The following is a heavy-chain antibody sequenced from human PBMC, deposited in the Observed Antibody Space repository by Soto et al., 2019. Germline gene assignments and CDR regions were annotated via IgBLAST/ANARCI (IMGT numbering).Heavy chain of an antibody. CDR1: GYTFTGHY. J-gene: IGHJ4*02. V-gene: IGHV1-2*02. D-gene: IGHD1-26*01. CDR2: IGPESGAT. CDR3: GRGRSGQIVIFY. Sequence: ASVKVSCKTSGYTFTGHYIHWVRQAPQQGPEWMGEIGPESGATRYAEKFRGRVTMTMDTSTTTVYMELRNLSPDDTAVYYCGRGRSGQIVIFYWGQGTPVTVSS.